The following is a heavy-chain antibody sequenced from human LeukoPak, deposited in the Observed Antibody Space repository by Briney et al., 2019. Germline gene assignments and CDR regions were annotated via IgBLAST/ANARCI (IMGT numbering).Heavy chain of an antibody. CDR1: GGTFSSYT. D-gene: IGHD5-18*01. J-gene: IGHJ4*02. Sequence: SVKVSCKASGGTFSSYTISWMRQAPGQGLEWMGRIIPILGIANYAQKFQGRVTITADKPTSTAYMELSSLRSEDTAVYYCARDLYPRIQLWLYYWGQGTLVTVSS. CDR2: IIPILGIA. CDR3: ARDLYPRIQLWLYY. V-gene: IGHV1-69*04.